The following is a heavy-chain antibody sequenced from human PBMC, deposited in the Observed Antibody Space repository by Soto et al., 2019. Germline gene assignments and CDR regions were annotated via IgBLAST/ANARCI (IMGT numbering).Heavy chain of an antibody. Sequence: QVQLQESGPGLVKHSGNLSLTCAVSSGYISSSNWWSWVRQPPGKGLEWIGEIYHSGSTNYNPSLKSRVTISVDKSKNQFSLKLSSVTAADTAVYYCARDYYGAGSYEQHWGQGTLVTVSS. CDR1: SGYISSSNW. V-gene: IGHV4-4*02. D-gene: IGHD3-10*01. J-gene: IGHJ4*02. CDR3: ARDYYGAGSYEQH. CDR2: IYHSGST.